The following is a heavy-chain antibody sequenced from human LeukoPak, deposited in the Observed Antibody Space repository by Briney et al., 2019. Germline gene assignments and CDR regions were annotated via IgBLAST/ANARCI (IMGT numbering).Heavy chain of an antibody. J-gene: IGHJ4*02. CDR1: GGSISSGDYY. D-gene: IGHD3-22*01. Sequence: SETLSLTCTVSGGSISSGDYYWSWIRQPPGKGLEWIGYIYYSGSTYYNPSLKSRVTISVDTSKNQFSLKLSSVTAADTAVYYCARVGGYYDSSGYYLFDYWGQGTLVTVSS. CDR3: ARVGGYYDSSGYYLFDY. V-gene: IGHV4-30-4*01. CDR2: IYYSGST.